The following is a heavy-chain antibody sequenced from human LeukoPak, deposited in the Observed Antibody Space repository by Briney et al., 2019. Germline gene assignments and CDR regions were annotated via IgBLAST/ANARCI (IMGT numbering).Heavy chain of an antibody. V-gene: IGHV1-69*05. CDR2: IIPIFGTA. D-gene: IGHD3-10*01. CDR3: ARATMVRGVIMKYFDY. CDR1: GGTFSSYA. J-gene: IGHJ4*02. Sequence: GSSVKVSCKASGGTFSSYAISWVRPAPGQGHEWMGGIIPIFGTANYAQKFQGRVTITTDESTSTAYMELSSLRSEDTAVYYCARATMVRGVIMKYFDYWGQGTLVTVSS.